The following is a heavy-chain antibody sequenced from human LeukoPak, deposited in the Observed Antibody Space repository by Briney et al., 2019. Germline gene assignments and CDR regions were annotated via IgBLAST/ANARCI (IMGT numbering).Heavy chain of an antibody. CDR3: ARGAGPLFDP. J-gene: IGHJ5*02. V-gene: IGHV3-11*01. CDR1: GFTFTDHY. Sequence: GGSLRLSCAASGFTFTDHYMSWIRQAPGKGLEWISYIDNSGGTMYYADSVKGRFTVSRDNAKNSLYLQTNGLRAEDTAVYYCARGAGPLFDPWGQGTLVTVSS. CDR2: IDNSGGTM.